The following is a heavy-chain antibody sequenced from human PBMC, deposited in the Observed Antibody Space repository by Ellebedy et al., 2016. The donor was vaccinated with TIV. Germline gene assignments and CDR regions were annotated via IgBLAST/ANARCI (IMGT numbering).Heavy chain of an antibody. J-gene: IGHJ4*02. CDR3: ASSLRGQLLFDY. D-gene: IGHD2-2*01. CDR1: GYTFTSYG. CDR2: ISAYNGNT. V-gene: IGHV1-18*04. Sequence: ASVKVSCXASGYTFTSYGISWVRQAPGQGLEWMGWISAYNGNTNYAQKLQGRVTMTTDTSTSTAYMELRSLRSDDTAVYYCASSLRGQLLFDYWGQGTLVTVSS.